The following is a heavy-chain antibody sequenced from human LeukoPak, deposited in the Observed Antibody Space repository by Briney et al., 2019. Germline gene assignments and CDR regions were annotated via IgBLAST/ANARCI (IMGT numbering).Heavy chain of an antibody. CDR1: GFTFSSYW. J-gene: IGHJ4*02. CDR3: ARRGYSAYDF. V-gene: IGHV3-74*01. Sequence: QPGGSLRLSCAASGFTFSSYWMYWVRQAPGKGLVWVSRINSDGSRTNYADSVKGRFTISRDSAKNTLYLQMNSLRAEDTAVYYCARRGYSAYDFWGQGTLVTVSS. D-gene: IGHD5-12*01. CDR2: INSDGSRT.